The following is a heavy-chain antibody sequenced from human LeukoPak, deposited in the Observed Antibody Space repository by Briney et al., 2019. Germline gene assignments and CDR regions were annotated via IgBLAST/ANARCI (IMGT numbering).Heavy chain of an antibody. Sequence: PSETLSLTCAVSGGSISSRSYYWGWIRQPPGKGLEWIGSIYYSGSTYYNPSLKSRVTISVDTSKNQFSLKLSSVTAADTAVYYCASRHFLEWLLHFDYWGQGTLVTVSS. CDR3: ASRHFLEWLLHFDY. V-gene: IGHV4-39*01. J-gene: IGHJ4*02. D-gene: IGHD3-3*01. CDR2: IYYSGST. CDR1: GGSISSRSYY.